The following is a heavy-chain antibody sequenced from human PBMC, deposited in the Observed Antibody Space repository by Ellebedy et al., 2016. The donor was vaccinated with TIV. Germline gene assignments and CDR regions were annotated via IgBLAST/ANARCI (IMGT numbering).Heavy chain of an antibody. CDR1: GGSFSGYY. CDR3: AKGRGGGSDSSAPRYYFDY. J-gene: IGHJ4*02. D-gene: IGHD3-22*01. CDR2: ISNTGSRT. V-gene: IGHV3-23*01. Sequence: PSETLSLTCAVYGGSFSGYYWSWIRQPPGKGLEWVSTISNTGSRTYYADSVEGRFIISRDNSKKTLYLQMNSLRAEDTAVYYCAKGRGGGSDSSAPRYYFDYWGQGTLVTVSS.